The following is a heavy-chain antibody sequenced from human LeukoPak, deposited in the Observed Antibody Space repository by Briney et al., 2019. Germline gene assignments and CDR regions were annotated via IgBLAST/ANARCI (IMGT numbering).Heavy chain of an antibody. J-gene: IGHJ4*02. Sequence: ASVRVSCKASGYTFTSYGISWVRQAPGQGLEWMGWINAGNGDTKYSQKFQGRLTITRDTSASTAYMELSSLTSEDTAVYYCARGYCSTATCYHIDYWGQGTLVTVSS. CDR2: INAGNGDT. CDR1: GYTFTSYG. D-gene: IGHD2-2*01. V-gene: IGHV1-3*01. CDR3: ARGYCSTATCYHIDY.